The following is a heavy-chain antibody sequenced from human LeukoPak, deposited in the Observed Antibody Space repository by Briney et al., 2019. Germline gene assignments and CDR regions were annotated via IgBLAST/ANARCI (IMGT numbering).Heavy chain of an antibody. Sequence: GGSLRLSCAASGFTFDDYGMSWVRQAPGKGLEWVSGINWNGGSTGYADSVKGRFTISRDNAKNSLYLQMNSLRAEDTALYYCARDPPGYCSSTSCFDYFDYWGQGTLVTVSS. D-gene: IGHD2-2*01. CDR1: GFTFDDYG. J-gene: IGHJ4*02. V-gene: IGHV3-20*04. CDR3: ARDPPGYCSSTSCFDYFDY. CDR2: INWNGGST.